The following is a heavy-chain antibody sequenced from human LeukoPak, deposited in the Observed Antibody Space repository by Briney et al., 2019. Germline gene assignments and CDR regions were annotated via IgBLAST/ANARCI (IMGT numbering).Heavy chain of an antibody. CDR3: AREMMVRGVIIYYYYGMDV. Sequence: GGSLRLSCAASGFTFSSYWMHWVRQAPGKGLVWVSRINSDGSSTSYADSVKGRFTISRDNAKNTLYLQMNSRRAEDTAVYYCAREMMVRGVIIYYYYGMDVWGQGTTVTVSS. CDR2: INSDGSST. J-gene: IGHJ6*02. CDR1: GFTFSSYW. V-gene: IGHV3-74*01. D-gene: IGHD3-10*01.